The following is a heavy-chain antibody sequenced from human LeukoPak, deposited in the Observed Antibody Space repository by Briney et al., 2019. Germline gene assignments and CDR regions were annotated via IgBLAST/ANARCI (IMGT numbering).Heavy chain of an antibody. D-gene: IGHD6-13*01. J-gene: IGHJ4*02. CDR1: GYTFISYW. CDR3: ARRTTSSSWVDY. CDR2: IYPGDSDT. Sequence: GESLKISCKGSGYTFISYWIGWVRQIPGKGLEWMGIIYPGDSDTRYSPSFQGQVTISADKSISTVYLQWSSLKASDTAIYYCARRTTSSSWVDYWGQGTLVTVSS. V-gene: IGHV5-51*01.